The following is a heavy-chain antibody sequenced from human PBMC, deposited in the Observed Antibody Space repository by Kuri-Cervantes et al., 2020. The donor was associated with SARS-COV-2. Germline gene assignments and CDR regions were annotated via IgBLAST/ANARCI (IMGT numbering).Heavy chain of an antibody. CDR1: GFTFSNAW. CDR3: ARDLSDSSTPPHDP. Sequence: GESLKISCAASGFTFSNAWMSWVRQAPGKGLEWVAVISYDGSNKYYADSVKGRFTISRDNSKNTLYLQMNSLRAEDTALYYCARDLSDSSTPPHDPWGQGTLVTVSS. D-gene: IGHD2-2*01. J-gene: IGHJ5*02. V-gene: IGHV3-30-3*01. CDR2: ISYDGSNK.